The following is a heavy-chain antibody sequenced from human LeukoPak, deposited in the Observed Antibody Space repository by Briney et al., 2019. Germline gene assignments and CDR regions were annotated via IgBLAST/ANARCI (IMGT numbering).Heavy chain of an antibody. CDR2: ISGSGGYK. CDR1: GFTFSSYT. CDR3: VKVAKYYYGSETYYFFEH. J-gene: IGHJ4*02. Sequence: GGSLRLSCAASGFTFSSYTMNWVRQAPGKGLEWVSSISGSGGYKNYADSVKGRFTISRDNAKNSLDLQMNSLRVEDTGIYYCVKVAKYYYGSETYYFFEHWGQGTPVTASS. D-gene: IGHD3-10*01. V-gene: IGHV3-21*01.